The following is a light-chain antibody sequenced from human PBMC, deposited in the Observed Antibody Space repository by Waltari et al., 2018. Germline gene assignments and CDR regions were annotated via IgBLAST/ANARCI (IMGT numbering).Light chain of an antibody. J-gene: IGLJ2*01. CDR1: SSNIGSNT. CDR2: SNN. CDR3: AAWDDSLVV. V-gene: IGLV1-44*01. Sequence: QSVLTQPPSASGTPGQRVTISCSGSSSNIGSNTVNWYQQLPGTAPKLLIYSNNQRPSGVPDRFSGSKSGTSASLAISGRQSEDEADYYCAAWDDSLVVFGGGTKLTVL.